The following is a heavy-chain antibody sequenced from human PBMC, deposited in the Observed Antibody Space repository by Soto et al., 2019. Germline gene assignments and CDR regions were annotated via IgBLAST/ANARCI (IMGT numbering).Heavy chain of an antibody. CDR2: MNPGSGDT. D-gene: IGHD3-16*01. CDR1: GYSFTNND. J-gene: IGHJ5*02. Sequence: ASLKVSCKASGYSFTNNDVSWVRQATGQGLEWMGWMNPGSGDTGYAQKFQGRVTMTRDISIATAYMELSSLRSDDTAIYYCARMHTFGSLNWFDPWGQGNLVTVSS. CDR3: ARMHTFGSLNWFDP. V-gene: IGHV1-8*01.